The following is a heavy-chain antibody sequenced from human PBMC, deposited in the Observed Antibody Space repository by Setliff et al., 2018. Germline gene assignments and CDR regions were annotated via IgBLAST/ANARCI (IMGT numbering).Heavy chain of an antibody. CDR2: IIPMFRTG. D-gene: IGHD2-21*02. V-gene: IGHV1-69*13. CDR3: AGTDAYCAGDCSIS. CDR1: GGTFNNYP. J-gene: IGHJ5*02. Sequence: SVKVSCKASGGTFNNYPISWVRQAPGQGLEWMGGIIPMFRTGKYAQKFQGRVTITADESTSTAYMELTSLRLEDTATYYCAGTDAYCAGDCSISWGQGTLVTVSS.